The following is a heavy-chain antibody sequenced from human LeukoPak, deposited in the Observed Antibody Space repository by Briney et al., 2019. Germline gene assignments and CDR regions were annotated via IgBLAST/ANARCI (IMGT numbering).Heavy chain of an antibody. Sequence: ASVTVSCRASGYTFTSYYMHWVRQAPGQGLEWMGIINPSGGSTSYAQKFQGRVTMTRDTSTSTVYMELSSLRSEDTAVYYCARCPSYYCDSSGYYPVRDAFDIWGQGTMVTVSS. D-gene: IGHD3-22*01. V-gene: IGHV1-46*01. CDR1: GYTFTSYY. CDR2: INPSGGST. J-gene: IGHJ3*02. CDR3: ARCPSYYCDSSGYYPVRDAFDI.